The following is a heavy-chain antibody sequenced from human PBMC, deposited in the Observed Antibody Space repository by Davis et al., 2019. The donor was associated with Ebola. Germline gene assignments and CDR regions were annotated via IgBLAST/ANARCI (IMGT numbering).Heavy chain of an antibody. CDR1: GGSVSSSSHN. CDR3: AREGYCSGGSCYSNWFDP. V-gene: IGHV4-39*07. CDR2: MYYTGTS. J-gene: IGHJ5*02. Sequence: MPSETLSLTCTVSGGSVSSSSHNWGWIRQPPGKGLEWIGSMYYTGTSYYNPSLKSRVTISVDTSKNQFSLKLSSVTAADTAVYYCAREGYCSGGSCYSNWFDPWGQGTLVVVSS. D-gene: IGHD2-15*01.